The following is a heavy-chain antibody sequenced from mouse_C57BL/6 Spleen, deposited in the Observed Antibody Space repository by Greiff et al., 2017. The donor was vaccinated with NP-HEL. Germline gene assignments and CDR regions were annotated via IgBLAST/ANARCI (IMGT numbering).Heavy chain of an antibody. D-gene: IGHD1-1*01. J-gene: IGHJ4*01. CDR3: ARRDYGYAMDY. V-gene: IGHV1-61*01. Sequence: QVQLQQPGAELVRPGSSVKLSCKASGYTFTSYWMDWVKQRPGQGLEWIGNIYPSDSETHYNQKFKDKATLTVDKSSSTAYMQLSSLTSEDSAVYYCARRDYGYAMDYWGQGTSVTVSS. CDR1: GYTFTSYW. CDR2: IYPSDSET.